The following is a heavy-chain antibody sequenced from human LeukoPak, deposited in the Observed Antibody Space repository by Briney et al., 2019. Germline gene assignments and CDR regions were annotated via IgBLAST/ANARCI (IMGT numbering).Heavy chain of an antibody. Sequence: GGSLRFSCAASGFTFSSYAMSWDRQAPGKGLEWVSAISGSGGSTYYADSVKGRFTISRDNSKNTLYLQIKSLRAENTVVYYCARDRGPWDYGDYVHAFDIWGQGTMVTVSS. CDR3: ARDRGPWDYGDYVHAFDI. D-gene: IGHD4-17*01. J-gene: IGHJ3*02. CDR1: GFTFSSYA. CDR2: ISGSGGST. V-gene: IGHV3-23*01.